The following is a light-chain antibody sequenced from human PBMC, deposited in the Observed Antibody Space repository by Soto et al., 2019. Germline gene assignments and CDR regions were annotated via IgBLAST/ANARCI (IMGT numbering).Light chain of an antibody. CDR3: SSYTTISTYV. J-gene: IGLJ1*01. V-gene: IGLV2-14*01. Sequence: QSALTQPASVSGSLGQSITISCTGTSSDVGYYDYVSWYQQHPGKAPKLMIYEVTNRPSGVSNRLSGSKSGNTASLTISGLQAEDEADYYCSSYTTISTYVFGTGTKLTVL. CDR2: EVT. CDR1: SSDVGYYDY.